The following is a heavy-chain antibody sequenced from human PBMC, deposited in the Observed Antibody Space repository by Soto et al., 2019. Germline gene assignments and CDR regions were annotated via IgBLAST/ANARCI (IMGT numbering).Heavy chain of an antibody. D-gene: IGHD4-17*01. CDR3: ARRATTVTTYYYYYMDV. V-gene: IGHV4-34*01. Sequence: PSETLSLTCAVYGGSFSGYYWRWIRQPPGKRLEWIGEINHSGSTNYNPSLKSRVTISVDTSKNQFSLKLSSVTAADTAVYYCARRATTVTTYYYYYMDVWGKGTTVTGSS. CDR1: GGSFSGYY. CDR2: INHSGST. J-gene: IGHJ6*03.